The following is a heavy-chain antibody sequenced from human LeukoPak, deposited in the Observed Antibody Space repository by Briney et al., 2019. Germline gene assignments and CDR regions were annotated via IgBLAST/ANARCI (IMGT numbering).Heavy chain of an antibody. CDR2: IYYSGST. V-gene: IGHV4-61*08. D-gene: IGHD4-11*01. CDR1: GGSISSGGYY. J-gene: IGHJ4*02. Sequence: PSQTLSLTCTVSGGSISSGGYYWSWIRQHPGKGLEWIGYIYYSGSTNYNPSLKSRVTISVDTSKNQFSLKLSSVTAADTAVYYRAREVGYSNYVDYWGQGTVVTVSS. CDR3: AREVGYSNYVDY.